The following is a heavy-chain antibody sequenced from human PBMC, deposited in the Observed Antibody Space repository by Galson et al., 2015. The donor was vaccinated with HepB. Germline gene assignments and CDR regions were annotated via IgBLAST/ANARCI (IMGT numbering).Heavy chain of an antibody. V-gene: IGHV5-51*01. CDR3: ARLVPWVPHKIVVVPAAIIYYGMDV. J-gene: IGHJ6*02. CDR2: IYPGDFDT. Sequence: QSGAEVKKPGESLKISCKGSGYSFTSYWIGWVRQMPGKGLEWMGIIYPGDFDTRYSPSFQGQVTISADKSISTAYLQWSSLKASDTAMYYCARLVPWVPHKIVVVPAAIIYYGMDVWGQGTTVTVSS. CDR1: GYSFTSYW. D-gene: IGHD2-2*01.